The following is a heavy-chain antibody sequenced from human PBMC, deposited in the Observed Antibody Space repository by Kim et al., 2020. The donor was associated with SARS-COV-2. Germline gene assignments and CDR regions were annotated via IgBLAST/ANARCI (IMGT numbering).Heavy chain of an antibody. D-gene: IGHD6-13*01. CDR3: ATGPLGGIAAAGPVSN. CDR2: FDPEDGET. V-gene: IGHV1-24*01. J-gene: IGHJ4*02. Sequence: ASVKVSCKVSGYTLTELSMHWVRQAPGKGLEWMGGFDPEDGETIYAQKFQGRVTMTEDTSTDTAYMELSSLRSEDTAVYYCATGPLGGIAAAGPVSNWGQGTLVTVSS. CDR1: GYTLTELS.